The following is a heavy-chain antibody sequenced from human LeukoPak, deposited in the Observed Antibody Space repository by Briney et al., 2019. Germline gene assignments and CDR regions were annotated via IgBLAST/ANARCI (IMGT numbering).Heavy chain of an antibody. J-gene: IGHJ4*02. D-gene: IGHD3-3*02. CDR2: IGSSSSYI. Sequence: GGSLRLSRAASGFTFSTYRMTWVRQAPGKGLEWVSSIGSSSSYIYNADSLKGRFTISRDNAKNSLYLQMNSLRAEDTAVYYCARNHFLDYWGQGTLVTISS. CDR1: GFTFSTYR. V-gene: IGHV3-21*04. CDR3: ARNHFLDY.